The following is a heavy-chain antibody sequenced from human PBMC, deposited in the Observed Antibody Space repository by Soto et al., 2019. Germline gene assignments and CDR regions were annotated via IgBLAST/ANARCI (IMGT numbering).Heavy chain of an antibody. J-gene: IGHJ4*02. CDR3: ASNQDFYDSSGYYY. D-gene: IGHD3-22*01. V-gene: IGHV4-4*02. CDR2: IYHSGST. Sequence: QVQLQESGPGLVKPSGTLSLTCAVSGGSISSSNWWSWVRQPPGKGLEWIGEIYHSGSTNYNPSLTTRATISMDKSKNKFSLKLNSVTAAGTAVYYCASNQDFYDSSGYYYWGQGTLVTVSS. CDR1: GGSISSSNW.